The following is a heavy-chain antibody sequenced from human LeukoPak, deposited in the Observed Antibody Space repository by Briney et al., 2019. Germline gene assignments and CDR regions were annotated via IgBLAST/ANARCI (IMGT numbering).Heavy chain of an antibody. CDR3: ARRSYSYGYWAFDI. V-gene: IGHV4-59*08. Sequence: SETLSLTFTVSGGSISSYYWSWIRQPPGKGLEWFGYIYYSGSTNYNPSLKSRVTISVDTSKNQFSLKLSSVTAADTAVYYCARRSYSYGYWAFDIWDQGTMVTVSS. D-gene: IGHD5-18*01. CDR2: IYYSGST. J-gene: IGHJ3*02. CDR1: GGSISSYY.